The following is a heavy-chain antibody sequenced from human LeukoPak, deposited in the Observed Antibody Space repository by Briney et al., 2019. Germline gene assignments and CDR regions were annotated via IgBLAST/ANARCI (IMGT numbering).Heavy chain of an antibody. V-gene: IGHV4-59*12. CDR3: ARRRGSLDY. CDR2: IYSSGIT. Sequence: SETLSLTCIVSYGSISSYYWSWIRQPPGKGLEWIGQIYSSGITNYSPSLKSRVTISVDTSKNQFSLNLSSVTAADTAVYYCARRRGSLDYWGQGTLVTVSS. J-gene: IGHJ4*02. CDR1: YGSISSYY.